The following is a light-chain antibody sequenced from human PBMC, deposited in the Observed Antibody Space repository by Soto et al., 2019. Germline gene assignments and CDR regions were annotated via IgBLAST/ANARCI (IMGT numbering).Light chain of an antibody. CDR1: SSDVGGYNF. V-gene: IGLV2-8*01. CDR3: CSYAGNNIHV. J-gene: IGLJ1*01. CDR2: EVS. Sequence: QSALNQPPCASGSPGQSVTISCTGTSSDVGGYNFVSWYQQHPGKAPKLMIFEVSKRPSGVPDRFSGSKSGDTASLTVSGLQSEDEADYYCCSYAGNNIHVFGTGTKVTVL.